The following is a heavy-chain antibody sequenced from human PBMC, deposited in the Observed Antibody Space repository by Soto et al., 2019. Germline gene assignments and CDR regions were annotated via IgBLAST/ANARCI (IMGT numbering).Heavy chain of an antibody. J-gene: IGHJ4*02. CDR1: GFTFSSYG. CDR3: AKNRISITIFGVVPAGFDY. Sequence: SLRLSCAASGFTFSSYGMHWVRQAPGKGLEWVAVISYDGSNKYYADSVKGRFTISRDNSKNTLYLQMNSLRAEDTAVYYCAKNRISITIFGVVPAGFDYWGQGTLVTVSS. V-gene: IGHV3-30*18. CDR2: ISYDGSNK. D-gene: IGHD3-3*01.